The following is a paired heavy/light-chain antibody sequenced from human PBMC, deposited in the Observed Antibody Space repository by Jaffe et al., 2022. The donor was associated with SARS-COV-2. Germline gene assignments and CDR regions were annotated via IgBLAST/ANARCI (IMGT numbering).Heavy chain of an antibody. Sequence: QITLKESGPTLVKPTQTLTLTCTFSGFSFSTGRVGVAWIRQPPGKALEWLALIYWDDNKQYSPSLKNRLTITKDTSKNRVVLTMTNMDPEDTGTYYCAHRVLYYGSGSYNWFDPWGQGTLVTVSS. CDR1: GFSFSTGRVG. J-gene: IGHJ5*02. CDR3: AHRVLYYGSGSYNWFDP. V-gene: IGHV2-5*02. D-gene: IGHD3-10*01. CDR2: IYWDDNK.
Light chain of an antibody. J-gene: IGLJ3*02. CDR2: DNH. Sequence: QSVLTQPPSVSAAPGQMVTISCSGSNSNIGNNYASWYQQLPGTAPKLLIYDNHKRPSGIPDRFSGSKSGTSATLGITGLQTGDEADYYCGTWDSNLSAVVFGGGTKLTVL. CDR3: GTWDSNLSAVV. V-gene: IGLV1-51*01. CDR1: NSNIGNNY.